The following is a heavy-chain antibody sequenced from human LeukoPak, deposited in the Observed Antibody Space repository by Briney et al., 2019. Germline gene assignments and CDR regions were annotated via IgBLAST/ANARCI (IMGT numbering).Heavy chain of an antibody. CDR3: AGGTYSSGRSLSY. J-gene: IGHJ4*02. CDR2: IYYSGST. CDR1: GVSISSYY. V-gene: IGHV4-59*08. D-gene: IGHD6-19*01. Sequence: SETLSLTCTVSGVSISSYYWSWIRQPPGKGLEWIGYIYYSGSTNYNPSLKSRVTISVDTSKNQFSLKLSSVTAADTAVYYCAGGTYSSGRSLSYWGQGTLVTVSS.